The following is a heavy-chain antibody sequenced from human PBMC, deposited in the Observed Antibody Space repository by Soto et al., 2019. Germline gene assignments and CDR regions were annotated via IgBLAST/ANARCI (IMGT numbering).Heavy chain of an antibody. D-gene: IGHD5-18*01. V-gene: IGHV3-53*04. CDR2: IYSGGST. CDR3: ASGPSGVHTAMGWTQPENYYFDY. Sequence: GGSLRLSCAASGFTVSSNYMSWVRQAPGKGLEWVSVIYSGGSTYYADSVKGRFTISRHNSKNTLYLQMNSLRAEDTAVYYCASGPSGVHTAMGWTQPENYYFDYWGQETLVTISS. CDR1: GFTVSSNY. J-gene: IGHJ4*02.